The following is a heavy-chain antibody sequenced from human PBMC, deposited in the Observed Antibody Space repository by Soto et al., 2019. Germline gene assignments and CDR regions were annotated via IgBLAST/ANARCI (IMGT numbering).Heavy chain of an antibody. D-gene: IGHD7-27*01. V-gene: IGHV1-69*04. CDR3: ARDETGDAFDI. J-gene: IGHJ3*02. CDR1: GYTFTSYG. Sequence: ASVKVSCKASGYTFTSYGISWVRQAPGQGLEWMGRIIPILGIANYAQKFQGRVTITADKSTSTAYMELSSLRSEDTAVYYCARDETGDAFDIWGQGTMVTVSS. CDR2: IIPILGIA.